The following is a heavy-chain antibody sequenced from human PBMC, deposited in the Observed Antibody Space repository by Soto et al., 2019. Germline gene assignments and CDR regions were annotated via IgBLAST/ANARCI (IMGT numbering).Heavy chain of an antibody. CDR1: GFTFSSYA. V-gene: IGHV3-23*01. Sequence: GGSLRLSCAASGFTFSSYAMSWVRQAPGKGLEWVSAISGSGGSTYYADSVKGRFTISRDNSKNTLYLQMNSLRAEDTAVYYCAKEGFFPMVRGVTYFDYWGQGTLVTVSS. CDR2: ISGSGGST. D-gene: IGHD3-10*01. J-gene: IGHJ4*02. CDR3: AKEGFFPMVRGVTYFDY.